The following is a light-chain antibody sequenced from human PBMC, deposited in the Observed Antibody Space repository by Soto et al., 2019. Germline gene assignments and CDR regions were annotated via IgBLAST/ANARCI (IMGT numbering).Light chain of an antibody. J-gene: IGKJ1*01. CDR1: QSISTY. Sequence: DIQMTQSPSSLSASVGGRVAITCRASQSISTYLNWYQQKPAEAPKLLIYAASNLHTGVPSRFSGRGSGTDFTLTISSLQPEDFATYYCQQSYIPPVTFGQGTKVEIK. CDR2: AAS. CDR3: QQSYIPPVT. V-gene: IGKV1-39*01.